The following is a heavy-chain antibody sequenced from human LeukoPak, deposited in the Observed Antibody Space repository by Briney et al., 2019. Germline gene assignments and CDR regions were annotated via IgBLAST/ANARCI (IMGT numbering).Heavy chain of an antibody. D-gene: IGHD6-19*01. CDR2: ISSSSSYT. Sequence: GGSLRLSCAAPGFTFSDYYMSWIRQAPGKGLEWVSYISSSSSYTNYADSVKGRFTISRDNAKNSLYLQMNSPRAEDTAVYYCARNFGYSSGFADYWGQGTLVTVSS. J-gene: IGHJ4*02. CDR1: GFTFSDYY. V-gene: IGHV3-11*06. CDR3: ARNFGYSSGFADY.